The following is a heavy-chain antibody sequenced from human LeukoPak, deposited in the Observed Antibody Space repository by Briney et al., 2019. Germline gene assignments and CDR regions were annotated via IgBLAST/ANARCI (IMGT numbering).Heavy chain of an antibody. J-gene: IGHJ5*02. CDR1: GYSFTSYW. Sequence: GESLKISFKGSGYSFTSYWIGWVRQMPGKGLEWMGIIYPGDSDTRYSPSFQGQVTILADKSISTAYLQWSSLKASDTAMYYCARLAGSRYYDILTGYYSWGQGTLVTVSS. V-gene: IGHV5-51*01. CDR2: IYPGDSDT. D-gene: IGHD3-9*01. CDR3: ARLAGSRYYDILTGYYS.